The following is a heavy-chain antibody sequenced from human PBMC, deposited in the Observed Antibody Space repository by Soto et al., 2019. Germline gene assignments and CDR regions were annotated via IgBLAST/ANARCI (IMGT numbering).Heavy chain of an antibody. V-gene: IGHV1-46*01. CDR1: GYTFTNFY. J-gene: IGHJ4*02. Sequence: QVQLVQSGAEVKEPGASVKICCKGSGYTFTNFYIHWVRQAPGQGLEWMGIVNPNGGSTNYAQNFKGRITISRDTSTSTVYMDLSSLRSEDTAVYYCARGLASGDYWGQGTLVTVSS. D-gene: IGHD6-6*01. CDR3: ARGLASGDY. CDR2: VNPNGGST.